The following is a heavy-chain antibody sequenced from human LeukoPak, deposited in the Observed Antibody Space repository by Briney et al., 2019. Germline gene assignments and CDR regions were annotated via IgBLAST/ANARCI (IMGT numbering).Heavy chain of an antibody. CDR3: AIIAAAGYFDY. CDR2: INPNSAGT. D-gene: IGHD6-13*01. CDR1: AYIFTGYY. J-gene: IGHJ4*02. Sequence: GASVKVSCKASAYIFTGYYIHWVRQAPGQGLEWMGWINPNSAGTNYAQKFQGRVTMTRDTSISTAYMELSRLRSDDTAVNYCAIIAAAGYFDYWGQGTLVTVSS. V-gene: IGHV1-2*02.